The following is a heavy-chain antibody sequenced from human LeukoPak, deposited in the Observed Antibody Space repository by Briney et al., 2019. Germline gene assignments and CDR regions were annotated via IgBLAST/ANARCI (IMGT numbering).Heavy chain of an antibody. CDR3: ARTPIAAAGYYYYYYMDV. Sequence: GASVKVSCKASEYTFTSYYMHWARQAPGQGLEWMGIINPSGGSTSYAQKFQGRVTMTRDTSTSTVYMELSSLRSEDTAVYYCARTPIAAAGYYYYYYMDVWGKGTTVTVSS. D-gene: IGHD6-13*01. V-gene: IGHV1-46*01. CDR2: INPSGGST. CDR1: EYTFTSYY. J-gene: IGHJ6*03.